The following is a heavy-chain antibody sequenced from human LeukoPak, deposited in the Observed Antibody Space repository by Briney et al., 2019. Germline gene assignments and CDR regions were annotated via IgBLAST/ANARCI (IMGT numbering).Heavy chain of an antibody. CDR3: AKRETVTSPMDV. CDR2: IRYDGSNK. CDR1: GFTFSSYG. Sequence: GGSLRLSCAASGFTFSSYGMHWVRQAPGKGLEWVAFIRYDGSNKYYADSVKGRFTTSRDNSKNTLYLQMNSLRAEDTAVYYCAKRETVTSPMDVWGKGTTVTVSS. V-gene: IGHV3-30*02. D-gene: IGHD4-11*01. J-gene: IGHJ6*03.